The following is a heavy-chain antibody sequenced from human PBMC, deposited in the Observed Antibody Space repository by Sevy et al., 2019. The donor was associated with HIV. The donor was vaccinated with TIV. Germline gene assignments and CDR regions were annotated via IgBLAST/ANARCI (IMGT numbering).Heavy chain of an antibody. D-gene: IGHD3-10*01. Sequence: GGSLRLSCAASGFTFSTYAMSWVRQAPGKGLECVSGISGSGDRLHYADSVKGRFTISRDNSKNTLYLQMNTLRAEDTAVYYCAKRAMVRGVFLSAEDPWGQGTLVTVSS. V-gene: IGHV3-23*01. CDR3: AKRAMVRGVFLSAEDP. CDR1: GFTFSTYA. J-gene: IGHJ5*02. CDR2: ISGSGDRL.